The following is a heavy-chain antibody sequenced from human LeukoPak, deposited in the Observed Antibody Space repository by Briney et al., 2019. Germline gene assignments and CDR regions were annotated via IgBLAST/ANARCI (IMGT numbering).Heavy chain of an antibody. J-gene: IGHJ3*02. CDR1: GFTFSNYW. Sequence: PGGSLRLSCAASGFTFSNYWMSWVRQAPGKGLKWLANIRQDGNEKYYVDSVKGRFTISRDNAKNSLYLQMDNLRVEDTAVYYCWCRVSDIWGQGTVVAVSS. CDR2: IRQDGNEK. CDR3: WCRVSDI. V-gene: IGHV3-7*01. D-gene: IGHD4/OR15-4a*01.